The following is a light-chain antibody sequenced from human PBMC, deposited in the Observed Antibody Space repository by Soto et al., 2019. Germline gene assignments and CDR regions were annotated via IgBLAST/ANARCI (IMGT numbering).Light chain of an antibody. J-gene: IGKJ4*01. CDR1: QSLSSSY. V-gene: IGKV3-20*01. CDR2: GAS. CDR3: QQFATSPLT. Sequence: ENVLTQSPGTLSLSPGERATLSCRASQSLSSSYLAWYQQKPGQAPRLLIYGASSRATGIPDRFSGSGSGTDFTLTISRLEPEDFALYFCQQFATSPLTFGGGTKVEI.